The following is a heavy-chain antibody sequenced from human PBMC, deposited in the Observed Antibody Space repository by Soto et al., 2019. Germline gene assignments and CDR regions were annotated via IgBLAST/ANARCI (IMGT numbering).Heavy chain of an antibody. CDR3: ARQYYFGSGSYYNRLFDF. J-gene: IGHJ4*02. D-gene: IGHD3-10*01. CDR1: GGSISSNSYH. V-gene: IGHV4-39*01. CDR2: IYYSGNT. Sequence: SSETLSVTCTVSGGSISSNSYHWCWLRQPQGKGLEWIGSIYYSGNTYYNPSIKSRVTISVDTAKNKFSMKLSSVTAADSAVYYFARQYYFGSGSYYNRLFDFRGQGTLGIVS.